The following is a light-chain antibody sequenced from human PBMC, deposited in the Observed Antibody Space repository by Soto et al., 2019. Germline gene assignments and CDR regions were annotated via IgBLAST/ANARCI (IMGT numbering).Light chain of an antibody. CDR2: AAS. Sequence: AIQMTQSPSSLSASVGDRVTITCRASQGIRNDLGWYQQKPGKAPKLLIYAASSLQSGVPSRFSGCGSVTDFTLTISSLQPADFATYYCLQDYNYHLTFGGGTKVEIK. CDR3: LQDYNYHLT. V-gene: IGKV1-6*01. CDR1: QGIRND. J-gene: IGKJ4*01.